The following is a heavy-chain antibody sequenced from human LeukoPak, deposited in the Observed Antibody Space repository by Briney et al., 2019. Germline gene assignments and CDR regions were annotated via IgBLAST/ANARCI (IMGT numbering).Heavy chain of an antibody. CDR1: GYTFTTYY. J-gene: IGHJ4*02. CDR3: ARGRYSYAYDY. Sequence: GASVKVSCKASGYTFTTYYMHWVRQAPGQGLEWMGWINPNSGGTNYAQRFQGWVTMTRDTSISIVYMELSSLKSDDTAVYYCARGRYSYAYDYWGQGTLVTVSS. D-gene: IGHD5-18*01. V-gene: IGHV1-2*04. CDR2: INPNSGGT.